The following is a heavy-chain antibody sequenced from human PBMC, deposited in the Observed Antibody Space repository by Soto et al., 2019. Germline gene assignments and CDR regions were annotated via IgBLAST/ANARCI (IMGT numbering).Heavy chain of an antibody. J-gene: IGHJ5*02. V-gene: IGHV1-18*01. CDR2: ISAYNGNT. CDR1: GYTFTTYG. CDR3: ARDRGQWLSKGEFDP. Sequence: QVQLVQSGAEVKKPGASVKVSCKASGYTFTTYGINWVRQAPGQGLEWMGWISAYNGNTNYAQKLQGRVTMNTDTSTSTAYMELRSLRSDDTAVYYCARDRGQWLSKGEFDPWGQGTLVTVSS. D-gene: IGHD6-19*01.